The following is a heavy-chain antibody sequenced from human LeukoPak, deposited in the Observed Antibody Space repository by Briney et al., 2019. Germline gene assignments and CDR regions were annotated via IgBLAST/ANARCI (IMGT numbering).Heavy chain of an antibody. D-gene: IGHD3-9*01. CDR2: VYYTGIT. J-gene: IGHJ4*02. CDR1: GGSLTTNTFY. Sequence: PSETLSLTCTLSGGSLTTNTFYWGWIRQPPGKGLEWIGTVYYTGITRYNPSLKSRITISVDTSKNHFSLNLTSVTAADTAVYFCARHGILTDHSIRYWGQGLLVTVSS. V-gene: IGHV4-39*01. CDR3: ARHGILTDHSIRY.